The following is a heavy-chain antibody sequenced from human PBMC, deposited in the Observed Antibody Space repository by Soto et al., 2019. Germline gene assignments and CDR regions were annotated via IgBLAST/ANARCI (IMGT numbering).Heavy chain of an antibody. V-gene: IGHV3-23*01. CDR1: GFPFDNYA. Sequence: GGSLRLSCEASGFPFDNYAMSWVRQAPGKGLEWVSAISGGSPKEFYAESVKGRFTISRDNSKNTLFLEMNSLRADDAALYYCARRRDASGSYFDSWSQGTLVTVSS. D-gene: IGHD3-10*01. CDR3: ARRRDASGSYFDS. CDR2: ISGGSPKE. J-gene: IGHJ4*02.